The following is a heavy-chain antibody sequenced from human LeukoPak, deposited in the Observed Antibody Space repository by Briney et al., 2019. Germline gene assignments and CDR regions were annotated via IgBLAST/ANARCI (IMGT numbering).Heavy chain of an antibody. D-gene: IGHD5-24*01. CDR3: ARASAMAPRGFFYYFYYMDV. CDR1: GGTFCGYY. J-gene: IGHJ6*03. V-gene: IGHV4-34*01. CDR2: TNHSGST. Sequence: SETLSLTSAVYGGTFCGYYWSWIRPPPGKGLEWIGETNHSGSTNYNPSLKSRVTISVDTSKNQFSLKLSSVAAADTAVYYCARASAMAPRGFFYYFYYMDVWGKGTTVSVSS.